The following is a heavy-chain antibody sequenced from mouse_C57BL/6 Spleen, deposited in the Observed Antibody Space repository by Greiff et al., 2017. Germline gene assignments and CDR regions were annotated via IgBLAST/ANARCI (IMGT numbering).Heavy chain of an antibody. CDR1: GYTFTSYW. CDR2: INPSSGYT. Sequence: VKLVESGAELAKPGASVKLSCKASGYTFTSYWMHWVKQRPGQGLEWIGYINPSSGYTTYNKKFKDTATLTADKSSITAYMQLSSLTYEDSAVYYCAKGSDYYGSSYVDCDVWGTGTTVTVSS. CDR3: AKGSDYYGSSYVDCDV. J-gene: IGHJ1*03. D-gene: IGHD1-1*01. V-gene: IGHV1-7*01.